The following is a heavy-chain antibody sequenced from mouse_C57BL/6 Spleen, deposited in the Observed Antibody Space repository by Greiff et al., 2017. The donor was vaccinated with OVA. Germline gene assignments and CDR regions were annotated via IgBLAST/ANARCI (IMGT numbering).Heavy chain of an antibody. Sequence: FQLQQPGAELVRPGSSVKLSCKASGYTFSSYWMHWVKQRPIQGLEWIGNIDPSDSDTHYNHKFTDKATLTVDKSSSTAYMQLSSLTSEDSAVDYCARWDYGRGYAIDYWGKGTSVTVSS. D-gene: IGHD2-4*01. CDR1: GYTFSSYW. CDR3: ARWDYGRGYAIDY. J-gene: IGHJ4*01. V-gene: IGHV1-52*01. CDR2: IDPSDSDT.